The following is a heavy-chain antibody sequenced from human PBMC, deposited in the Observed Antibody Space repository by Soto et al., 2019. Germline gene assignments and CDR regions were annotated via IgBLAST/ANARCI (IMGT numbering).Heavy chain of an antibody. CDR2: IYHSGST. CDR3: ARGIAAAGTVDY. J-gene: IGHJ4*02. D-gene: IGHD6-13*01. V-gene: IGHV4-38-2*02. CDR1: GYSISSGYY. Sequence: SETLSLTCTVSGYSISSGYYWGWIRQPPGKGLEWIGSIYHSGSTYYNPSLKSRVTISVDTSKNQFSLKLSSVTAADTAVYYCARGIAAAGTVDYWGQGTLVTVSS.